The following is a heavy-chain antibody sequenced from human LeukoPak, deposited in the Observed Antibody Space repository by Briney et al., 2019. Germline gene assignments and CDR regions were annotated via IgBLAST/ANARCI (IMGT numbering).Heavy chain of an antibody. CDR2: IIPIFGTA. Sequence: ASVKVSCKASGGTFSSYAISWVRQAPGQGLEWMGGIIPIFGTANYAQKFQGRVTITTDESTSTAYMELSSLISEDTAVYYCARGRWGSGWYFYYWGQGTLVTVSS. V-gene: IGHV1-69*05. CDR3: ARGRWGSGWYFYY. J-gene: IGHJ4*02. D-gene: IGHD6-19*01. CDR1: GGTFSSYA.